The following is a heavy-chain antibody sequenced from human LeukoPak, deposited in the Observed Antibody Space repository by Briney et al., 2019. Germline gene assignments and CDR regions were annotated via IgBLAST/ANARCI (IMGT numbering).Heavy chain of an antibody. CDR1: GFTFGSYA. V-gene: IGHV3-23*01. J-gene: IGHJ4*02. CDR2: ISGSGGST. CDR3: AKELYGSGSYYRDYFDY. D-gene: IGHD3-10*01. Sequence: GGSLRLSCAASGFTFGSYAMSWVRQAPGKGLEWVSAISGSGGSTYYADSVKGRFTISRDNSKNTLYLQMNSLRAEDTAVYYCAKELYGSGSYYRDYFDYWGQGTLVTVSS.